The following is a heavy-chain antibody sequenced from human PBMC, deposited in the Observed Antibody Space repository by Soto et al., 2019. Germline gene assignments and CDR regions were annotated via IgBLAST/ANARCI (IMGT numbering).Heavy chain of an antibody. CDR1: GFTFSMYW. V-gene: IGHV3-7*01. CDR3: ARVGYYDLLTENKPIGC. J-gene: IGHJ4*02. D-gene: IGHD3-9*01. CDR2: IKKDGSEK. Sequence: PGGSLRLSCAASGFTFSMYWMSWVRQAPGKGLEWVANIKKDGSEKYYVDSVKGRFTISRDNAKNSLYLQMNSLRAEDTAVYFCARVGYYDLLTENKPIGCWGQGTLVTVSS.